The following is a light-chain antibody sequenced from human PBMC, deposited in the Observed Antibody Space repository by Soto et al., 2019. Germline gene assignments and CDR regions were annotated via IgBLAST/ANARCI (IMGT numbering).Light chain of an antibody. CDR2: GTS. CDR3: HYYGRSAPT. Sequence: LPLSIKERATLSCGASERIYSAYLGWYQQKPGQAPRLLIYGTSSRATGIPDRFSGSGSGIDHTQTIIRLRPEDLAVHHCHYYGRSAPTFGAGTKVDIK. J-gene: IGKJ4*02. V-gene: IGKV3-20*01. CDR1: ERIYSAY.